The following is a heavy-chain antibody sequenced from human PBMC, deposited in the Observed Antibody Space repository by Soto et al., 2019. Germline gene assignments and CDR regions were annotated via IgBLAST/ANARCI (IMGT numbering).Heavy chain of an antibody. CDR3: ARDMLPSIAARPRSWFDP. D-gene: IGHD6-6*01. CDR2: INPNSGGT. Sequence: ASVKVSCKASGYTFTGYYMHWVRQAPGQGLEWMGWINPNSGGTNYAQKFQGRVTMTRDTSISTAYMELSRLRSDDTAVYYCARDMLPSIAARPRSWFDPWGQGTLVTVSS. CDR1: GYTFTGYY. V-gene: IGHV1-2*02. J-gene: IGHJ5*02.